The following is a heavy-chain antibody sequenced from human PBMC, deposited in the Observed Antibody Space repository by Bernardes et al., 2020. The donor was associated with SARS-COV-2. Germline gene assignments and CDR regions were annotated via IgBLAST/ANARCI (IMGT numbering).Heavy chain of an antibody. D-gene: IGHD1-7*01. V-gene: IGHV3-64D*06. CDR3: VNSFSQAATGTFT. Sequence: GGSLSLSCSASGFTFSSHAMQWVRQTPEKGLEYVSGISSDGAHAYYVDSVKGRFTISRDNSKNTLYLEMNSLRSEDTAVYYCVNSFSQAATGTFTWGQGTLVTVSS. J-gene: IGHJ4*02. CDR2: ISSDGAHA. CDR1: GFTFSSHA.